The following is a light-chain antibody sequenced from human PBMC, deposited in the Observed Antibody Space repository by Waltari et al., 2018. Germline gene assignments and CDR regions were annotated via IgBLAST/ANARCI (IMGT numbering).Light chain of an antibody. CDR3: QQSYSTPLT. V-gene: IGKV1-39*01. CDR2: AAS. Sequence: DIQMTQSPSSLSASVGDRVTITCRASQSISSYLNWSQQKPGKAPKLLIYAASRLQSGVPSRFSGSGSGRDVTLTISSLQPEEFATYYCQQSYSTPLTFGQWTKVEIK. CDR1: QSISSY. J-gene: IGKJ1*01.